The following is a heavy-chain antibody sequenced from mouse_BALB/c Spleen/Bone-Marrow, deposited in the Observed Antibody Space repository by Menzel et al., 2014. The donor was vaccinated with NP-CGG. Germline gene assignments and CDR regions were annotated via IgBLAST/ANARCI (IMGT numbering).Heavy chain of an antibody. CDR2: VDPSDSYT. CDR3: TRGEVQAMDY. D-gene: IGHD2-14*01. CDR1: GYTFTSYW. V-gene: IGHV1S127*01. J-gene: IGHJ4*01. Sequence: LVECGAELEKSGASVKMSSKASGYTFTSYWMHWVKERPGQGLEWIGVVDPSDSYTSYNQKFKAKATLTVDTSTSTAYIQLSSLTSEASAVYYCTRGEVQAMDYWGQGTSVTVSS.